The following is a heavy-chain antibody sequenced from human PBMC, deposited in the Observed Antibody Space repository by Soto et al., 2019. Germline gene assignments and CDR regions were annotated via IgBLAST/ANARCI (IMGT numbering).Heavy chain of an antibody. Sequence: ASVKVSCKASGYTFTSYGISWVRQAPEQGLEWMGWISAYNGNTNYPQKFQGRVTMTTDTSTSTAYMELRSLRSDNTAVYYCARQKYYYDTSGYFMPDYWGQGTQVTVSS. J-gene: IGHJ4*02. CDR2: ISAYNGNT. CDR3: ARQKYYYDTSGYFMPDY. CDR1: GYTFTSYG. D-gene: IGHD3-22*01. V-gene: IGHV1-18*04.